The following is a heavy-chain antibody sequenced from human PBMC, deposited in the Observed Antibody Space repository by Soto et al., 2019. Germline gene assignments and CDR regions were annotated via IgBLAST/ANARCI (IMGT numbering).Heavy chain of an antibody. CDR1: GFTFSNYG. V-gene: IGHV3-33*01. J-gene: IGHJ4*02. D-gene: IGHD4-17*01. CDR2: IWYDGSNK. Sequence: QVQLVESGGGVVQPGRSLRLSCAASGFTFSNYGMHWVRQAPGKGLEWVAVIWYDGSNKYYADSVKGRFTISRDNSKNTLYLQMNSLRAADTAVYYCAREDYGDSHDYWGQGTLVTVSS. CDR3: AREDYGDSHDY.